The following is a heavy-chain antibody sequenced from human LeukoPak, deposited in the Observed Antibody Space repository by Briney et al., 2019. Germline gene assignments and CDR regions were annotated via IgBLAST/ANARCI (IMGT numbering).Heavy chain of an antibody. J-gene: IGHJ5*02. V-gene: IGHV3-33*01. Sequence: GGSLRLSCAASGFTFSSYGMHWVRQAPGKGLEWGAVIWYDGSNKYYADSVKGRFTISRDNSKNTLYLQMNSLRAEDTAVYYCARVSLSSSWYSPWFDPWGQGTLVTVSS. CDR1: GFTFSSYG. D-gene: IGHD6-13*01. CDR3: ARVSLSSSWYSPWFDP. CDR2: IWYDGSNK.